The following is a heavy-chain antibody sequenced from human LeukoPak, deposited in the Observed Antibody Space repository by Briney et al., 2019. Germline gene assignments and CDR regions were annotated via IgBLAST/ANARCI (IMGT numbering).Heavy chain of an antibody. D-gene: IGHD2-15*01. V-gene: IGHV4-59*12. CDR1: VDSITSSY. Sequence: PSETLSLTCTVSVDSITSSYGSWVRQPPGKGLEWIGYIYHSGVPKYNSSLKSRVTISVDTSKIQFSLKLSFVTAADPAVYYWGGEPRLLDVWGKGKTVTVSS. CDR2: IYHSGVP. J-gene: IGHJ6*04. CDR3: GGEPRLLDV.